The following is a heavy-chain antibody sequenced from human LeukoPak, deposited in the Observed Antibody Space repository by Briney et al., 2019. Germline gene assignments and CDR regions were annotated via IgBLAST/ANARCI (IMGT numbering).Heavy chain of an antibody. V-gene: IGHV1-2*02. CDR3: ARARIAAAGTSPLGY. Sequence: GASVKVSCKASGYTFTGYYMHWVRQAPGQGLEWMGWINPNSGGTNYAQKFQGRVTMTRDTSISTAYMELSRLRSDDTAVYHCARARIAAAGTSPLGYWGQGTLVTVSS. J-gene: IGHJ4*02. D-gene: IGHD6-13*01. CDR1: GYTFTGYY. CDR2: INPNSGGT.